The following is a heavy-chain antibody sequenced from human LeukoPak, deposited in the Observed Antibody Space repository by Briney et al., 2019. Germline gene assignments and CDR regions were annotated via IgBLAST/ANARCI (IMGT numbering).Heavy chain of an antibody. CDR1: GGSITSSNW. Sequence: SETLSLTCAVSGGSITSSNWWSWVRQPPGKGLEWIGEIYQSGSPNYNPSLKSRVTISVDKSENQFSLKLSSVTAADTAIYYCARIGCRHGYNWGDYWGQGTLVTVSS. CDR2: IYQSGSP. J-gene: IGHJ4*02. V-gene: IGHV4-4*02. CDR3: ARIGCRHGYNWGDY. D-gene: IGHD5-24*01.